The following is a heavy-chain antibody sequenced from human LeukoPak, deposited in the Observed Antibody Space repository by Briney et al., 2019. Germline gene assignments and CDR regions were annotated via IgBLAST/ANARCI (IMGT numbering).Heavy chain of an antibody. CDR2: FDPSDSDT. V-gene: IGHV5-51*01. D-gene: IGHD5-18*01. J-gene: IGHJ4*02. CDR1: GYSFTSYW. Sequence: GQSLKISGKASGYSFTSYWIGWVRQMPGKGLEWRGIFDPSDSDTRHPPSFQGQVTTSADTSLTTAYLQWNSLKAADSAMYYCARQTAMGRSGDYWGQGTLVTVSS. CDR3: ARQTAMGRSGDY.